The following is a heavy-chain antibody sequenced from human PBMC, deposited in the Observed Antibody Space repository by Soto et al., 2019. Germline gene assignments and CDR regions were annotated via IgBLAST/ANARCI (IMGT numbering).Heavy chain of an antibody. D-gene: IGHD6-13*01. CDR3: ARDRAAAGLFDY. V-gene: IGHV3-33*01. CDR1: GFTFSSYG. J-gene: IGHJ4*02. CDR2: IWYDGSNK. Sequence: HPGGSLRLSCAASGFTFSSYGMHWVRQAPGKGLEWVAVIWYDGSNKYYADSVKGRSTISRDNSKNTLYLQMNSLRAEDTAVYYCARDRAAAGLFDYWGQGTLVTVSS.